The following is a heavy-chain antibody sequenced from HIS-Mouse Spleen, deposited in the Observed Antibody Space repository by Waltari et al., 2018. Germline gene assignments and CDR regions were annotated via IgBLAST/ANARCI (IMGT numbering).Heavy chain of an antibody. J-gene: IGHJ4*02. D-gene: IGHD7-27*01. CDR2: CNPKSGGT. Sequence: QVQLVPSGAEVKKPGASVKGSCKASGYTFTGYYMHWVRHAPGQGLEGMGWCNPKSGGTNYAQKFQGRVTMTRDTSISTAYVQLSRLRSDDTAVYYCARGNWDWGQGTLVTVSS. CDR3: ARGNWD. V-gene: IGHV1-2*02. CDR1: GYTFTGYY.